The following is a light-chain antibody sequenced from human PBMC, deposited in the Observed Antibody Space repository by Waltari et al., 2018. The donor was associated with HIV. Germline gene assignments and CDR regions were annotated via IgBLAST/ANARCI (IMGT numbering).Light chain of an antibody. CDR3: HQSYSNPVT. Sequence: DIVMTQSPDSLALSLGERATITCKSSQSVFSSPKNKSYLTWDQQRPGLPPKVLVYWASTRESGVPDRFSGSGSGTDFTLTSSNLQAEDVALYYCHQSYSNPVTFGGGTRVAIK. CDR2: WAS. CDR1: QSVFSSPKNKSY. V-gene: IGKV4-1*01. J-gene: IGKJ4*01.